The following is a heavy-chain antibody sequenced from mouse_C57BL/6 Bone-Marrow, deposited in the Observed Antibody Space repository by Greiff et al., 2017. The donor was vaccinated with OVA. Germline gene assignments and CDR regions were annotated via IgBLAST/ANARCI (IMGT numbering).Heavy chain of an antibody. Sequence: QVHVKQPGAELVKPGASVKMSCKASGYTFTSYWITWVKQRPGQGLEWIGDIYPGSGSTNYNEKFKSKATLTVDTPSSTAYMQLSSLTSEDSAVYYCARGVLRDFDYWGQGTTLTVSS. J-gene: IGHJ2*01. CDR1: GYTFTSYW. CDR2: IYPGSGST. CDR3: ARGVLRDFDY. D-gene: IGHD1-1*01. V-gene: IGHV1-55*01.